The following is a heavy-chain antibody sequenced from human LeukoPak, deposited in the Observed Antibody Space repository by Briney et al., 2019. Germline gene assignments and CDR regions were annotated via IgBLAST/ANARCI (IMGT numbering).Heavy chain of an antibody. CDR2: ISGSGGST. CDR3: AKDRSYEGSSWYDAFDI. D-gene: IGHD6-13*01. CDR1: GFTFSSYA. J-gene: IGHJ3*02. V-gene: IGHV3-23*01. Sequence: GGSLRLSCAASGFTFSSYAMSWVRQAPGKGLEWVSAISGSGGSTYYADSVKGWFTISRDNSKNTLYLQMNSLRAEDTAVYYCAKDRSYEGSSWYDAFDIWGQGTMVTVSS.